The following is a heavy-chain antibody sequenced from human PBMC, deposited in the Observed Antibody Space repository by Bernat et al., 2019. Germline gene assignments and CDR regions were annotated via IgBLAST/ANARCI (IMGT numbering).Heavy chain of an antibody. D-gene: IGHD3-3*01. V-gene: IGHV3-30-3*01. CDR3: ARDTIFGVSLGDYGMDV. CDR1: GFTFSSYA. CDR2: ISYDGSNK. Sequence: VQLVESGGGLVQPGGSLRLSCAASGFTFSSYAMHCVRQAPGKGLEWVAVISYDGSNKYYADYVKGRFTISRDKSKNTLYLQMNSLRAEDTAVYYCARDTIFGVSLGDYGMDVWGQGTTVTVSS. J-gene: IGHJ6*02.